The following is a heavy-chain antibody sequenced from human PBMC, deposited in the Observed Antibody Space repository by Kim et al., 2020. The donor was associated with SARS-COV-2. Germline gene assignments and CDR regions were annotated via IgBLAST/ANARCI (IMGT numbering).Heavy chain of an antibody. J-gene: IGHJ4*02. V-gene: IGHV4-59*13. CDR1: GGSITNYY. CDR3: VRGGGQFDY. CDR2: IYYSGTT. Sequence: SETLSLTCSVSGGSITNYYWSWIRQSPEKGLEWIGYIYYSGTTNNNPSLKSRVTIPVDTSKSQFSLKLTSVTPADTAVYYCVRGGGQFDYWAQGTLVTVSS. D-gene: IGHD3-16*01.